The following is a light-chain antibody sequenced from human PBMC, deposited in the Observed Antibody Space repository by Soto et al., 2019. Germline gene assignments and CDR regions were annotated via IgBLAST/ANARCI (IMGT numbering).Light chain of an antibody. Sequence: EIVMTQSPATLSVSPGERATLSCRASPSVSSNLAWYQQKPGQAPRLLIYGASTRATGIPARFSGSGSGTEFTLTISSLQYEDFAVHYCQQYNNWPTYTFGQGTKLEIK. CDR2: GAS. CDR3: QQYNNWPTYT. J-gene: IGKJ2*01. V-gene: IGKV3-15*01. CDR1: PSVSSN.